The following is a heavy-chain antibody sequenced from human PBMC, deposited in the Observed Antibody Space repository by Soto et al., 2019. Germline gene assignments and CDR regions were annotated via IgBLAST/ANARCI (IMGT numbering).Heavy chain of an antibody. CDR2: IYYSGST. J-gene: IGHJ4*02. D-gene: IGHD3-10*01. CDR3: ARERSSYGSGSYYPPYYFYY. CDR1: GGSISSGGYY. Sequence: SETLSLTCTVSGGSISSGGYYWSWIRQHPGKGLEWIGYIYYSGSTYYNPSLKSRVTISVDTSKNQFSLKLSSVTAADTAVYYCARERSSYGSGSYYPPYYFYYWGQGTLVPVSS. V-gene: IGHV4-31*02.